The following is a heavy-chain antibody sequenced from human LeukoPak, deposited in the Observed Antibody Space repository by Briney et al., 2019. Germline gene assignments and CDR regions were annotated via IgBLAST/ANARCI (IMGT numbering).Heavy chain of an antibody. V-gene: IGHV3-21*01. J-gene: IGHJ4*02. CDR1: GFTFSTFA. CDR2: IFPSGGEI. D-gene: IGHD3-22*01. CDR3: AREKYYYDNSGYYVSGGSDY. Sequence: GGSLRLSCAASGFTFSTFAMIWVRQPPGKGLEWVSSIFPSGGEIHYADSVRGRFTISRDNAKNSLYLQMNSLRAEDTAVYYCAREKYYYDNSGYYVSGGSDYWGQGTLVTVSS.